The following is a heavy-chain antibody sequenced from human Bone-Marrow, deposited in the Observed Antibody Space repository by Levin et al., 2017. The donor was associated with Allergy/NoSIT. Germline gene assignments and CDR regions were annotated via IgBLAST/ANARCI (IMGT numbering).Heavy chain of an antibody. CDR3: TKGLGARITQPTALGNWLVS. CDR2: ISDKGYDS. D-gene: IGHD3-10*01. CDR1: GFTFSNYG. Sequence: GESLKISCSASGFTFSNYGMTWVRQAPGKRPEWVAVISDKGYDSYYVDSVKGRFTISRDNSKKMLFLQANSLRVEDTALYYCTKGLGARITQPTALGNWLVSWGQGTLVTVSS. J-gene: IGHJ5*01. V-gene: IGHV3-23*01.